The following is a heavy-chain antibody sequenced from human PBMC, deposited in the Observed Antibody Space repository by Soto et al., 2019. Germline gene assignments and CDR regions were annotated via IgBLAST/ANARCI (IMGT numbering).Heavy chain of an antibody. D-gene: IGHD2-15*01. J-gene: IGHJ5*02. V-gene: IGHV1-69*12. Sequence: QVQLVQSGAEVKKPGSSVTVSCKASGDTFNSYAVSWVRQAPGQGLEWMGVLIPVFGTRNYAQKFQGRLTISADDSTRTIYMERRGLGSGDTAVFYWGEIWDCTGGSAALRGACFDPWGREPWSPSRQ. CDR1: GDTFNSYA. CDR3: GEIWDCTGGSAALRGACFDP. CDR2: LIPVFGTR.